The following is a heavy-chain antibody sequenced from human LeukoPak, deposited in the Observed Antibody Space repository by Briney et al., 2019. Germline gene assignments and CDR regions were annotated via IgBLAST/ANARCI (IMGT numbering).Heavy chain of an antibody. CDR2: INWNGGST. CDR1: GFTFDDYG. V-gene: IGHV3-20*04. CDR3: ARDASIAARGYMDV. Sequence: GGSPRLSCAASGFTFDDYGMSWVRQAPGKGLEWVSGINWNGGSTGYADSVKGRFTISRDNAKNSLYLQMNSLRAEDTALYYCARDASIAARGYMDVWGKGTTVTVSS. D-gene: IGHD6-6*01. J-gene: IGHJ6*03.